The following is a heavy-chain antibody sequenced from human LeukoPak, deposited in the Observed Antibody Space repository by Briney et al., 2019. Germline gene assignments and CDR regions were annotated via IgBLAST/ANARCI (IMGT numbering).Heavy chain of an antibody. V-gene: IGHV4-38-2*02. CDR3: ARRLGWPYYFDY. Sequence: SETLSLTCTVSGYSISSGYYWGWIRQPPGQGLEWIGSIYHSGSTYYNPSLKSRVTISVDTSKNQFSLKLSSVTAADTAVYYCARRLGWPYYFDYWGQGTLVTVSS. CDR1: GYSISSGYY. CDR2: IYHSGST. D-gene: IGHD6-19*01. J-gene: IGHJ4*02.